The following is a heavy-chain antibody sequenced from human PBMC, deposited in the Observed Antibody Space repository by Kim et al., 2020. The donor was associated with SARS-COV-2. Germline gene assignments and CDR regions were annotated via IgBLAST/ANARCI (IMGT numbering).Heavy chain of an antibody. Sequence: SETLSLTCTVSGESINSGGSYWAWIRQHPEKGLEWIGYVYYTGSSHCNPSLKSRVIISVDTSKNQFSLKLTSVTAPDTAVYYCARHESYNSGDYAYGMD. J-gene: IGHJ6*01. CDR2: VYYTGSS. V-gene: IGHV4-31*03. D-gene: IGHD3-10*01. CDR3: ARHESYNSGDYAYGMD. CDR1: GESINSGGSY.